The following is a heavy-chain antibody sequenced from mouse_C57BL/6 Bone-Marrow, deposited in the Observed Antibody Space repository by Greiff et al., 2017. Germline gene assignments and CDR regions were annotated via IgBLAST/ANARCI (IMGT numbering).Heavy chain of an antibody. V-gene: IGHV1-64*01. D-gene: IGHD1-1*01. CDR3: ARLRYYGSSYYPLDY. CDR2: IHPNSGST. Sequence: QVQLQQPGAELVKPGASVKLSCKASGYTFTSYWMHWVKQRPGQGLEWIGMIHPNSGSTNYNEKFKSKATLTVDKSSSTAYMQLSSLTSEDSAVYYCARLRYYGSSYYPLDYWGQGTTLTVSS. J-gene: IGHJ2*01. CDR1: GYTFTSYW.